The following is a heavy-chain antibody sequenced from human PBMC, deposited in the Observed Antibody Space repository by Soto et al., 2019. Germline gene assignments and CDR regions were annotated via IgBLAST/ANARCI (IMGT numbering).Heavy chain of an antibody. J-gene: IGHJ6*02. V-gene: IGHV1-69*13. Sequence: SVKVSCKASGGTFSSYAISWVRQAPGQGLEWMGGIIPIFGTANYAQKFQGRVTITADESTSTAYMELSSLRSEDTAVYYCARGSKVRSSSSGPPTNTIYYYYGMDVWGQGTRVTVSS. D-gene: IGHD6-6*01. CDR1: GGTFSSYA. CDR3: ARGSKVRSSSSGPPTNTIYYYYGMDV. CDR2: IIPIFGTA.